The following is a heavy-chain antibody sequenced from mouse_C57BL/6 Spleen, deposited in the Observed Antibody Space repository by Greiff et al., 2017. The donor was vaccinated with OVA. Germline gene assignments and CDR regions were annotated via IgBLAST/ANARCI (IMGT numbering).Heavy chain of an antibody. D-gene: IGHD2-5*01. CDR2: ISYDGSN. J-gene: IGHJ3*01. Sequence: EVQRVESGPGLVKPSQSLSLTCSVTGYSITSGYYWYWIRQSPGNKLEWMGYISYDGSNKYNPSLKNRISITRDTSKNQFFLKLNSVTTEDTATYYCAGGGDSTPWLAYWGQGTLVTVSA. V-gene: IGHV3-6*01. CDR3: AGGGDSTPWLAY. CDR1: GYSITSGYY.